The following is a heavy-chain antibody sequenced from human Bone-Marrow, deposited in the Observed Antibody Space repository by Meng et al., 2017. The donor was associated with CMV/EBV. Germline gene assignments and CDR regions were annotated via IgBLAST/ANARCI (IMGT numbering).Heavy chain of an antibody. J-gene: IGHJ3*02. V-gene: IGHV1-18*01. CDR3: AARIVGARHAFDI. D-gene: IGHD1-26*01. Sequence: ASVKVSCKASGGTFSSYAISWVRQAPGQGLEWMGWISAYNGNTNYAQKLQGRVTITADKSTSTAYMELSSLRSEDTAVYYCAARIVGARHAFDIWGQGTMVTV. CDR2: ISAYNGNT. CDR1: GGTFSSYA.